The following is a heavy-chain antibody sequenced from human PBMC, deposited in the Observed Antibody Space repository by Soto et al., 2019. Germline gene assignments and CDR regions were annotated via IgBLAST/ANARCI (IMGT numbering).Heavy chain of an antibody. Sequence: QVQLVQSGAEVKKPGASVKVSCQASGYTFTNFGISWVRQAPGQGLEWMGWISTDNGNTNSARKLQGRVTMTTDTSTSTAYMELRSLRSDDTAMYYCARDGVGRAAAGVSYFHHGMDVWGQGTTVTVSS. CDR1: GYTFTNFG. D-gene: IGHD6-13*01. J-gene: IGHJ6*02. CDR2: ISTDNGNT. V-gene: IGHV1-18*01. CDR3: ARDGVGRAAAGVSYFHHGMDV.